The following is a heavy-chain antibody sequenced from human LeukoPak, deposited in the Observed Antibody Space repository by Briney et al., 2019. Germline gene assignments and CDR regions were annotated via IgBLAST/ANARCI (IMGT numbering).Heavy chain of an antibody. V-gene: IGHV4-39*01. CDR3: ARHGIAAPSSNFDY. J-gene: IGHJ4*02. CDR2: IYYSGTT. CDR1: GASITSSTYY. D-gene: IGHD6-6*01. Sequence: SETLSLTCTVSGASITSSTYYWGWVRQPPGKGLEWIGGIYYSGTTYYNPSLQSRVTISVDTSKNQFSLKLSSVTAADTALYYCARHGIAAPSSNFDYWGQGILVTVSS.